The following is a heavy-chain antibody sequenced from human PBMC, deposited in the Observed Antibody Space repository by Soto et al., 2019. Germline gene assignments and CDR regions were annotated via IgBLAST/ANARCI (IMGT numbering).Heavy chain of an antibody. CDR2: INAGNGNT. V-gene: IGHV1-3*01. CDR3: ARGGPKIVVVF. CDR1: GYAYTSYA. Sequence: QVQLVQSGAEVKKPGASVKVSCKASGYAYTSYAMHWVRQPPGQRLEWMGWINAGNGNTKYSQKFQGRVTITRDTSAITAFMELSSLRSEDTAVYYCARGGPKIVVVFWGQGTLVTVSS. J-gene: IGHJ4*02. D-gene: IGHD3-22*01.